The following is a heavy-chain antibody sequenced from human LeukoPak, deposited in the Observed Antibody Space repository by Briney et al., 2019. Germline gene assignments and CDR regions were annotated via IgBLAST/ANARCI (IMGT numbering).Heavy chain of an antibody. V-gene: IGHV4-34*01. Sequence: SETLSLTCAVYGGSFSGYYWSWIRQPPGKGLEWIGEINHSGSTNYNPSLKSRVTISVDTSKNQFSLKLSSVTAADTAVYYCARDLEYSGSYWASNWFDPWGQGTLVTVSS. CDR3: ARDLEYSGSYWASNWFDP. D-gene: IGHD1-26*01. J-gene: IGHJ5*02. CDR2: INHSGST. CDR1: GGSFSGYY.